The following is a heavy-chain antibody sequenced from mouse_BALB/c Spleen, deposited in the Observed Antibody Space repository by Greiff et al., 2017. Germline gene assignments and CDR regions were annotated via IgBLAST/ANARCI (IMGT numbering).Heavy chain of an antibody. Sequence: EVQLQQSGAELVKPGASVKLSCTASGFNIKDTYMHWVKQRPEQGLEWIGRIDPANGNTKYDPKFQGKATITADTSSNTAYLQLSSLTSEDTAVYYCARSLHPYWYFDVWGAGTTVTVSA. D-gene: IGHD6-1*01. CDR1: GFNIKDTY. J-gene: IGHJ1*01. V-gene: IGHV14-3*02. CDR3: ARSLHPYWYFDV. CDR2: IDPANGNT.